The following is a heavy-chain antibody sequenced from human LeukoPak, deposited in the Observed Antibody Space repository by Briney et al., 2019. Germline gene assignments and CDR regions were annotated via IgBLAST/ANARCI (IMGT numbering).Heavy chain of an antibody. CDR1: GYTFTSYD. CDR2: MNPNSGNT. CDR3: ARGSGSGRLPYYYYGMDV. J-gene: IGHJ6*02. V-gene: IGHV1-8*01. Sequence: GASVKVSCEASGYTFTSYDINWVRQATGQGLEWMGWMNPNSGNTGYAQKFQGRVTMTRNTSISTAYMELSSLRSEDTAVYYCARGSGSGRLPYYYYGMDVWGQGTTVTVSS. D-gene: IGHD3-10*01.